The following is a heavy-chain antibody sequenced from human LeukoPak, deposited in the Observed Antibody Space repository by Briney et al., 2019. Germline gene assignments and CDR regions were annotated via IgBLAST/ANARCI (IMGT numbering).Heavy chain of an antibody. D-gene: IGHD3/OR15-3a*01. CDR1: GVSISSSNSY. Sequence: SEPLSLTCTVSGVSISSSNSYWGWIRQPPGKGLEWNGSMYYTGNNYYNASLKSQFSISIDTSNIQISPRLISVTATDTAMYYCARQTGSGLFTLPGGQGTLVTVSS. V-gene: IGHV4-39*01. CDR2: MYYTGNN. CDR3: ARQTGSGLFTLP. J-gene: IGHJ4*02.